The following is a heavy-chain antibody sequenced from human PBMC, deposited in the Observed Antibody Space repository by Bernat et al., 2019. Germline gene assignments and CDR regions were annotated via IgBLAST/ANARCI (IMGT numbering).Heavy chain of an antibody. CDR3: AKDAVVRGVNDY. J-gene: IGHJ4*02. Sequence: EVQLLESGGGLVQPGGSLRLSCAASGFTFSSYAMSWVRQAPGKALEWVSAISRSGGSTYYADSVKGRLTISRDNSKNTLNLQMNSLRAEDTAVYYCAKDAVVRGVNDYWGQGPLVTVSS. D-gene: IGHD3-10*01. V-gene: IGHV3-23*01. CDR2: ISRSGGST. CDR1: GFTFSSYA.